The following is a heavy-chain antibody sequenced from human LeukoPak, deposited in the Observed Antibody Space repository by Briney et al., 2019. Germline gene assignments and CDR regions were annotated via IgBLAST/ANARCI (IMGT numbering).Heavy chain of an antibody. CDR1: GFTFSHYA. V-gene: IGHV3-30-3*01. Sequence: PGGSLRLSCRASGFTFSHYAIHWVRQAPGKGLEWVTLISYNGTDTYYADSVRGRFTVSRDNSKNTLYLQMNSLSPEDTALYYCARGRYYYDTSGYFDYWGQGTLVTVSS. J-gene: IGHJ4*02. D-gene: IGHD3-22*01. CDR3: ARGRYYYDTSGYFDY. CDR2: ISYNGTDT.